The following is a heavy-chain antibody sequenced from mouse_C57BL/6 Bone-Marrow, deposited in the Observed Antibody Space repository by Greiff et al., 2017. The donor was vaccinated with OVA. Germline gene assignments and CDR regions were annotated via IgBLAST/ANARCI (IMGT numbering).Heavy chain of an antibody. V-gene: IGHV1-61*01. D-gene: IGHD2-1*01. CDR3: AGRLLEKNYYAMDY. J-gene: IGHJ4*01. CDR1: GYTFTSYW. Sequence: QVQLQQPGAELVRPGSSVKLSCKASGYTFTSYWMDWVKQRPGQGLEWIGNIYPSDSETHYNQKFKDKATLTVDKSSSTAYMQLSSLTSEDSAVYYCAGRLLEKNYYAMDYWGQGTSVTVSS. CDR2: IYPSDSET.